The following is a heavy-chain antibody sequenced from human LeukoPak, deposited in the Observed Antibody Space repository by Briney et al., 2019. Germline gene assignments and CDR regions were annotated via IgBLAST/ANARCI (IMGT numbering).Heavy chain of an antibody. CDR1: RVTFSNYW. CDR3: AGHGDYDAFDI. V-gene: IGHV3-74*01. D-gene: IGHD4-17*01. CDR2: INSVGSST. Sequence: PGGSLRLSCAASRVTFSNYWMHWVRQAPGKGLVWVSRINSVGSSTSYADSVRGRFTISRDNARNTLYLQMNSLRAEDTAVYYCAGHGDYDAFDIWGQGTMVTVSS. J-gene: IGHJ3*02.